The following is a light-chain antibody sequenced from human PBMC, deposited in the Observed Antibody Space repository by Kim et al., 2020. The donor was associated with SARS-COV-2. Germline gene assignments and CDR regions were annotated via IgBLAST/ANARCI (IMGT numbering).Light chain of an antibody. CDR1: QSGSSSY. J-gene: IGKJ1*01. Sequence: APGEGTTLSCGASQSGSSSYLAWYQQKPGQAPRLLIYGASSRATGIPDRFSGSGSGTDFTLTISRLEPEDFAVYYCQQYGSSPWTFGQGTKVDIK. CDR2: GAS. CDR3: QQYGSSPWT. V-gene: IGKV3-20*01.